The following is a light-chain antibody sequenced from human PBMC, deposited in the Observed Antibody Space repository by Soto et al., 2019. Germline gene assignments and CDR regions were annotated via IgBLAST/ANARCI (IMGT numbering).Light chain of an antibody. J-gene: IGKJ2*01. CDR2: DAS. Sequence: EIVLTQSPATLSSSPGERATLSCRASQSVSSYLAWYQQNPGQAPRLLIYDASNRATGNPRRFSGSGSGTDFTLTISSLEPEDFAVYYCQQRSNWPYTFGQGTKLEIK. V-gene: IGKV3-11*01. CDR1: QSVSSY. CDR3: QQRSNWPYT.